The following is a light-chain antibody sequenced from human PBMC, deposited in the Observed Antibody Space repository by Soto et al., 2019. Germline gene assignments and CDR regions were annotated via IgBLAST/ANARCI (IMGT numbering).Light chain of an antibody. V-gene: IGKV1-5*03. Sequence: DIQMTPSPSTLSASVVDRVTITCRASQSISSWLAWYQQKPGKVPKLLIYKASILESGVPSRFSGSGSGTEFTLTISSLQPDDFASYYCQQYISYSVTFGPGTKVDI. CDR1: QSISSW. CDR3: QQYISYSVT. J-gene: IGKJ3*01. CDR2: KAS.